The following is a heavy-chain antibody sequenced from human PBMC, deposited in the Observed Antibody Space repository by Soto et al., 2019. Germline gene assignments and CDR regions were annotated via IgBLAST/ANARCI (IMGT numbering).Heavy chain of an antibody. CDR3: ARIRGYSYGYFDY. D-gene: IGHD5-18*01. CDR2: INHSGST. V-gene: IGHV4-34*01. J-gene: IGHJ4*02. CDR1: GGSFSGYY. Sequence: SETLSLTCAVYGGSFSGYYWSWIRQPPGKGLEWIGEINHSGSTNYNPSLKSRVTISVDTSKNQFSLKLSSVTAADTAVYYCARIRGYSYGYFDYWGQGTLVTVSS.